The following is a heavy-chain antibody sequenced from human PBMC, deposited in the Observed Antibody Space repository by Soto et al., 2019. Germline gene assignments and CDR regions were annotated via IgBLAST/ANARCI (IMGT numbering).Heavy chain of an antibody. CDR1: GYTSTSYY. J-gene: IGHJ4*02. D-gene: IGHD5-12*01. CDR3: ARDSPIGSTFSGYDGIDY. Sequence: ASVKVSCKASGYTSTSYYMHWVRQAPGQGLEWMGIINPSGGSTSYAQKFQGRVTMTRDTSTSTVYMELSSLRSEDTAVYYCARDSPIGSTFSGYDGIDYWGQGTLVTVSS. V-gene: IGHV1-46*01. CDR2: INPSGGST.